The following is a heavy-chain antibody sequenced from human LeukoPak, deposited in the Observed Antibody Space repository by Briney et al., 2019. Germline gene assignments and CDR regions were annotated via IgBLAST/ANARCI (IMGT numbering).Heavy chain of an antibody. Sequence: ASVKVSCKASGYTFTSYYMHWVRQPPGQGLEWMGIINPSGGSTSYAQKFQGRGTITRDMSTSTVYMELSSLRYEDTAVYYCARDIYIGYSGYDYLDYYYMDVWGKGTTVTVSS. CDR3: ARDIYIGYSGYDYLDYYYMDV. CDR2: INPSGGST. J-gene: IGHJ6*03. V-gene: IGHV1-46*01. CDR1: GYTFTSYY. D-gene: IGHD5-12*01.